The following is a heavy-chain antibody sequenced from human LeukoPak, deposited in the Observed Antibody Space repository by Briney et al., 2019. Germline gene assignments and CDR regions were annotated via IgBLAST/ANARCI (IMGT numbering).Heavy chain of an antibody. J-gene: IGHJ4*02. CDR3: ARDTDYYYDSSGPHDY. V-gene: IGHV3-30*04. D-gene: IGHD3-22*01. CDR1: GFTFSNYA. CDR2: ISYDGSNK. Sequence: GGSLRLSCAASGFTFSNYAMHWVRQAPGKGLEWVAIISYDGSNKFYADSVKGRFTISRDNSKNTLYLQMSSLRAEDTAVYYCARDTDYYYDSSGPHDYWGQGTLVTVSS.